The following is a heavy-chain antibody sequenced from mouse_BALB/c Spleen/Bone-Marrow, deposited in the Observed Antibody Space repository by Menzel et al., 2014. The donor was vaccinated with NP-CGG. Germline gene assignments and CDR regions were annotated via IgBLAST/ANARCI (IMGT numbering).Heavy chain of an antibody. CDR3: ARHHRYAYYFDY. CDR1: GYTFTNSW. J-gene: IGHJ2*01. V-gene: IGHV1S130*01. Sequence: QVQLQQSGSVLVRPGASVKLSCKASGYTFTNSWIHWAKQRPGQGLEWIGEIHPNSGNTNFNEKFKVKATLTVDTSFSTAYVDLSSLTAEDSAVYDCARHHRYAYYFDYWGQGTTLTVSS. D-gene: IGHD2-14*01. CDR2: IHPNSGNT.